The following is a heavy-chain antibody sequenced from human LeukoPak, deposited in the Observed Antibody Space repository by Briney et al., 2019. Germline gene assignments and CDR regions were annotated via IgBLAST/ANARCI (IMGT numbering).Heavy chain of an antibody. V-gene: IGHV3-7*01. Sequence: GGSLRLSCAASGFTLSSYWMTWVRQAPGKGLEWVANIKQDGSEKYYVDSVKGRFTISRDNAKNSLYLQMNSLRAEDTAVYYCARETAVAGFDYWGQGTLVTVSS. CDR2: IKQDGSEK. CDR3: ARETAVAGFDY. CDR1: GFTLSSYW. D-gene: IGHD6-19*01. J-gene: IGHJ4*02.